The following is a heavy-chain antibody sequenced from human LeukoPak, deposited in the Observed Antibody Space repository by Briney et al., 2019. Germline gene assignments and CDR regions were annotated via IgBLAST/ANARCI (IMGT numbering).Heavy chain of an antibody. D-gene: IGHD3-9*01. V-gene: IGHV3-33*01. Sequence: GGSLRLSCAASGFTFSSYGMHWVRQAPGKGLEWVAVIWYDGSNKYYADSVKGRFTISRDNSKNTLYLRMNSLRAEDTAVYYCARDRLLKGPADYWGQGTLVTVSS. CDR1: GFTFSSYG. CDR2: IWYDGSNK. J-gene: IGHJ4*02. CDR3: ARDRLLKGPADY.